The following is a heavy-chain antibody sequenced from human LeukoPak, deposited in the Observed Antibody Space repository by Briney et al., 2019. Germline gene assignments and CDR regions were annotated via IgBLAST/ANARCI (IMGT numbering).Heavy chain of an antibody. V-gene: IGHV3-30*02. Sequence: PGGSPRLSCAASGFTFSSYGMHWVRQAPGKGLEWVAFIRYDGSNKYYADSVKGRFTISRDNSKNTLYLQMNSLRAEDTAVYYCAKDCSSSLDYWGQGTLVTVSS. CDR3: AKDCSSSLDY. CDR1: GFTFSSYG. D-gene: IGHD6-13*01. CDR2: IRYDGSNK. J-gene: IGHJ4*02.